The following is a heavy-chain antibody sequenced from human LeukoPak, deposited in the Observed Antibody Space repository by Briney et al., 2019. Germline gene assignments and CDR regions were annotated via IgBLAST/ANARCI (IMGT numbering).Heavy chain of an antibody. CDR1: GFTFSSYA. CDR2: ISYDGSNK. V-gene: IGHV3-30-3*02. CDR3: AKSGVDY. Sequence: PGRSLRLSCAASGFTFSSYAMHWVRQAPGKGLEWVAVISYDGSNKYYADSVKGRFTISRDNSKNTLYLQMNSLRAEDTAVYYCAKSGVDYWGQGTLVTVSS. J-gene: IGHJ4*02. D-gene: IGHD2-8*01.